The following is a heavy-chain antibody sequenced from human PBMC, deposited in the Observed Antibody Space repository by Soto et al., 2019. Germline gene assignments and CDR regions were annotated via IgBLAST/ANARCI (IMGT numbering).Heavy chain of an antibody. CDR2: ISSNGGTT. CDR1: GFTFSSYD. J-gene: IGHJ4*02. V-gene: IGHV3-64*01. CDR3: VRRVSGNYDY. Sequence: EVQLAESGGGMVQPGGSLRLSCVASGFTFSSYDMHWVRQAPGKGLEYVSSISSNGGTTYYGNSEKGRFTISRANSKNTLNLQRGSRRAEDMAVYYCVRRVSGNYDYWGQGTLVTVSS. D-gene: IGHD1-7*01.